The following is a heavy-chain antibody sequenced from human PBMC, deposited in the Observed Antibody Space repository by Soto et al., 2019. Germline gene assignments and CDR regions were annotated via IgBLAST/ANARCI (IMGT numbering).Heavy chain of an antibody. CDR2: ISSSGSTI. CDR1: GFTFSDYY. Sequence: GGSLRLSCAASGFTFSDYYMSWIRQAPGKGLEWVSYISSSGSTIYYADSVKGRFTISRDNAKNSLYLQMNSLRAEDTAVYYCARDQGAGSAIRPGPYYFDYWGQGTLVTVSS. V-gene: IGHV3-11*01. CDR3: ARDQGAGSAIRPGPYYFDY. J-gene: IGHJ4*02. D-gene: IGHD2-15*01.